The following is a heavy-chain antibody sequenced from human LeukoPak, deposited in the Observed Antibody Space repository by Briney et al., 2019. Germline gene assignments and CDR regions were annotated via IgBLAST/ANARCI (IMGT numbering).Heavy chain of an antibody. CDR3: ASEGYCSGGSCYFFQH. CDR1: GYTFTGYY. CDR2: INPNGGGT. V-gene: IGHV1-2*06. J-gene: IGHJ1*01. Sequence: ASVKVSCKASGYTFTGYYMHWVRQAPGQGLEWMGRINPNGGGTNYAQKFQGRVTMTRDTSISTAYMELSRLRSDDTAVYYCASEGYCSGGSCYFFQHWGQGTLVTVSS. D-gene: IGHD2-15*01.